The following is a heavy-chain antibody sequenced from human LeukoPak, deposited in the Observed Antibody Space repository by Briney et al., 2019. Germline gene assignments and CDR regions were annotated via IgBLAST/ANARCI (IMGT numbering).Heavy chain of an antibody. D-gene: IGHD4-11*01. CDR1: GFTFSGYA. J-gene: IGHJ3*02. Sequence: GGSLRLSCAASGFTFSGYAMSWVRQAPGKGLEWVSAISGSGGSTYYADSVKGRFTISRDKSKNTLYLQMNSLRADDTAVYYCASPYRSSRGAFDIWGQGTMVTVSS. V-gene: IGHV3-23*01. CDR3: ASPYRSSRGAFDI. CDR2: ISGSGGST.